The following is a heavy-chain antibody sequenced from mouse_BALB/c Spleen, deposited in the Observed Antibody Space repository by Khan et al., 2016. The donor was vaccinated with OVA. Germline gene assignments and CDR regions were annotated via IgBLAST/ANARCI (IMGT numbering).Heavy chain of an antibody. CDR3: PRDGIDY. Sequence: QIQLVESGAELAKPGASVKMSCKASGYTFINYWMLWVKQRPGQGLEWIGYINPTSGYTEYNEKFKDRATLSADKSSSTAYMQLSSLTSEDSAVYCGPRDGIDYWGQGTTLTVSS. J-gene: IGHJ2*01. CDR2: INPTSGYT. V-gene: IGHV1-7*01. CDR1: GYTFINYW. D-gene: IGHD2-3*01.